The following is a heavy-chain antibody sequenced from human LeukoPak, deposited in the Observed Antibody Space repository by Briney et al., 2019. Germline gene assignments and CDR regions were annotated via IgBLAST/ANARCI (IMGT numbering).Heavy chain of an antibody. CDR1: GGSISSGGYY. Sequence: PSQTLSLTCTVSGGSISSGGYYWSWIRQHPGKGLEWIGYIYYSGSTYYNPSLKSRVTISVDTSKNQFSLKLSSVTAADTAVYYCARGRWFGELLHGPWFDPWGQGTLVTVSS. V-gene: IGHV4-31*03. J-gene: IGHJ5*02. CDR2: IYYSGST. D-gene: IGHD3-10*01. CDR3: ARGRWFGELLHGPWFDP.